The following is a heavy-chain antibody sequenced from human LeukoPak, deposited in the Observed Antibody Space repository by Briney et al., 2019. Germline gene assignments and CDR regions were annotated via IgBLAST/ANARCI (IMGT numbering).Heavy chain of an antibody. CDR2: ISSSGSTI. D-gene: IGHD3-3*01. Sequence: PGGSLRLSCAASGFTFSSYNMNWVRQAPGKGLEWVSYISSSGSTIYYADSVKGRFTISRDNAKNSLYLQMNSLRAEDTAVYYCARDYFSSKYRDYFDYWGQGTLVTVSS. V-gene: IGHV3-48*04. CDR3: ARDYFSSKYRDYFDY. CDR1: GFTFSSYN. J-gene: IGHJ4*02.